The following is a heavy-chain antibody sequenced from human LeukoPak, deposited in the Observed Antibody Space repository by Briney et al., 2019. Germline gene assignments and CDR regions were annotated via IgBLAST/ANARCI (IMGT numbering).Heavy chain of an antibody. CDR2: INHSGST. D-gene: IGHD2-2*02. CDR3: ARGAIVVVPAAIWGFDY. V-gene: IGHV4-34*01. Sequence: PSETLSLTCAVYGGSFSGYYWSWIRQPPGKGLEWIGEINHSGSTNYNPSLKSRVTISVDTSKNQFSLKLSSVTAADTAVNYCARGAIVVVPAAIWGFDYWGQGTLVTVSS. J-gene: IGHJ4*02. CDR1: GGSFSGYY.